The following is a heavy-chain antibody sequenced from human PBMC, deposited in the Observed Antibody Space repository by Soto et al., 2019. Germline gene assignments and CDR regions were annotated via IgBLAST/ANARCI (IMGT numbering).Heavy chain of an antibody. CDR2: ISYDGSNK. J-gene: IGHJ5*02. D-gene: IGHD6-25*01. CDR3: ARVGSSAT. V-gene: IGHV3-30-3*01. CDR1: GFTFSSYA. Sequence: AGGSLRRSCAVSGFTFSSYAMHWVRQAPGKGLEWVAVISYDGSNKYYADSVKGRFTISRDNSKNTLYLQMNSLRAEDTAVYYCARVGSSATWGQGTLVTVSS.